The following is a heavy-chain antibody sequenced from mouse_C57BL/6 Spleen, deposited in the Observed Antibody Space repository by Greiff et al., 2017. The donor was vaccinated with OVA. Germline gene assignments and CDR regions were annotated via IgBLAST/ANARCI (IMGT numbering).Heavy chain of an antibody. CDR2: IYPGDGDT. Sequence: VQLQQSGAELVKPGASVKISCKASGYAFSSYWMNWVKQRPGKGLEWIGQIYPGDGDTNYNGKFKGKATLTADKSSITAYMQLSSLTSEDSAVYFCARDYYGSSYDPYYAMDYWGQGTSVTVSS. CDR1: GYAFSSYW. V-gene: IGHV1-80*01. D-gene: IGHD1-1*01. CDR3: ARDYYGSSYDPYYAMDY. J-gene: IGHJ4*01.